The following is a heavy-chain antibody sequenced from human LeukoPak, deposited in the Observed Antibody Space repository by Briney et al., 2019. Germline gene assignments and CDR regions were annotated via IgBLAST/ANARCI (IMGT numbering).Heavy chain of an antibody. D-gene: IGHD4-17*01. Sequence: ASGTLSLTCAVSGDSISRTNWWSWLRPPPGKGLEWIGEIYYIGSTNYNPSLKSRVTISVDTSKNQFSLKLTSVTAADTAVYYCARGTHYGDYDYWGQGTLVTVSS. J-gene: IGHJ4*02. CDR1: GDSISRTNW. V-gene: IGHV4-4*02. CDR3: ARGTHYGDYDY. CDR2: IYYIGST.